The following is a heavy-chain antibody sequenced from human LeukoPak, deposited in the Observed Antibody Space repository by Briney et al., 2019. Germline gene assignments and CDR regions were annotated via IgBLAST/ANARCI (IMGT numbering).Heavy chain of an antibody. CDR3: AKGSYYDSSGSFYFDY. V-gene: IGHV3-23*01. Sequence: GGSLRLSCAASGYTFSSYAMSWVRQAPGKGLEWVSGISGSGDNTYYADSVKGRFTISRDNSKNTLYVQVNSLGTEDTAAYYCAKGSYYDSSGSFYFDYWGQGTLVTVSP. CDR2: ISGSGDNT. J-gene: IGHJ4*02. D-gene: IGHD3-22*01. CDR1: GYTFSSYA.